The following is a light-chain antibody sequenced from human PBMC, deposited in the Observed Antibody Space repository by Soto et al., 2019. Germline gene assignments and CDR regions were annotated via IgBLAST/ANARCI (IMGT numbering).Light chain of an antibody. CDR3: QQFNSYPIT. Sequence: AIQLTQSPSSLSASVGDRVTITCRASQGVSSALAWYQQRLGKAPKVLMFDASSLESGVPSRFSGSGSGTDFTLTISSLQPEDFATYYCQQFNSYPITFGQGTRLEIK. CDR1: QGVSSA. V-gene: IGKV1-13*02. CDR2: DAS. J-gene: IGKJ5*01.